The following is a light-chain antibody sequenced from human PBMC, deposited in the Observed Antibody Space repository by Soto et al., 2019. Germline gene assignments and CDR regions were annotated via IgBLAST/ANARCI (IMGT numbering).Light chain of an antibody. J-gene: IGKJ4*01. CDR2: DAS. CDR1: QSVSYH. Sequence: VVMTQTPATLSVSPGGRVTLSCRASQSVSYHVAWYQQKPGQTPRLVIYDASIRASGIPARFSGSGSGTEFRLPIRSLQSEDFAIYYCQQYNSWLPFGGGTRVDIK. CDR3: QQYNSWLP. V-gene: IGKV3-15*01.